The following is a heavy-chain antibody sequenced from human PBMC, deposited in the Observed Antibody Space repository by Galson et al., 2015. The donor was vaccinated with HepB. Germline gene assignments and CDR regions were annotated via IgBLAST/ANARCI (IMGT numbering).Heavy chain of an antibody. Sequence: SLRLSCAASGFTFSHYWMTWVRQPPGKGLEWVANIKLDGTEKYYLDSVKGRFTISRDNAKNSLYLQMDTVRPEDTATYYCARIYRINYSSGIDYWGQGTRVTVSS. D-gene: IGHD3-10*01. J-gene: IGHJ4*02. CDR2: IKLDGTEK. V-gene: IGHV3-7*03. CDR1: GFTFSHYW. CDR3: ARIYRINYSSGIDY.